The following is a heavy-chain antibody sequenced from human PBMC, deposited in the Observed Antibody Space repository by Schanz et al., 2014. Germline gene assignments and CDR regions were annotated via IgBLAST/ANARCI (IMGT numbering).Heavy chain of an antibody. CDR3: AKDRQNRVNRVGYYYGMDV. J-gene: IGHJ6*02. D-gene: IGHD3-16*01. Sequence: EVQLVESGGGLVQPGGSLRLSCAVSGSTFDDYAMHWVRQAPGKGLEWVSGISWNSGSIGYADSVKGRFTISRDDAKNSLYLQMNSLRAEDTALYYCAKDRQNRVNRVGYYYGMDVWGQGTTVTVSS. CDR1: GSTFDDYA. CDR2: ISWNSGSI. V-gene: IGHV3-9*01.